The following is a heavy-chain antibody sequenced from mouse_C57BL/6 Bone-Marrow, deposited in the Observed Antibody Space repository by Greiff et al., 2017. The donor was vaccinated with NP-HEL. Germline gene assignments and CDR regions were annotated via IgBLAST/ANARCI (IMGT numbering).Heavy chain of an antibody. Sequence: QVQLQQPGAELVRPGSSVKLSCKASGYTFTSYWMDWVKQRPGQGLEWIGNIYPSDSETHYNQKFKDKATLTVDKSSSTAYMQLSSLTSEDSAVYYCARWGNRAMDYWGQGTSVAVSS. J-gene: IGHJ4*01. CDR2: IYPSDSET. D-gene: IGHD2-1*01. CDR1: GYTFTSYW. CDR3: ARWGNRAMDY. V-gene: IGHV1-61*01.